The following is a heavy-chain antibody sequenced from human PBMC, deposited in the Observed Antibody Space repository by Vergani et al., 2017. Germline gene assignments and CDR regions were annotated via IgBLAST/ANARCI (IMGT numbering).Heavy chain of an antibody. J-gene: IGHJ6*03. Sequence: VHLQQWGAGLLKPSETLSLTCAVYGGSFSGYYWSWIRQPPGKGLEWIGEINHSGITNYNPSLKSRVTISVDTSKNQFSLKLSSVTAADTAVYYCASQPHRIAARAPYYYYMDVWGKGTTVTVSS. V-gene: IGHV4-34*01. CDR3: ASQPHRIAARAPYYYYMDV. D-gene: IGHD6-6*01. CDR1: GGSFSGYY. CDR2: INHSGIT.